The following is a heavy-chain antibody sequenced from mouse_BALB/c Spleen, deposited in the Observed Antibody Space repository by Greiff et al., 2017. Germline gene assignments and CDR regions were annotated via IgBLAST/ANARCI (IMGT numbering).Heavy chain of an antibody. D-gene: IGHD1-1*01. CDR1: GYAFSSYW. CDR3: ARPYYGSSWYFDV. V-gene: IGHV1-80*01. J-gene: IGHJ1*01. Sequence: VQLQQSGAELVRPGSSVKISCKASGYAFSSYWMNWVKQRPGQGLEWIGQIYPGDGDTNYNGKFKGKATLTADKSSSTAYMQLSSLTSEDSAVYFCARPYYGSSWYFDVWGAGTTVTVSS. CDR2: IYPGDGDT.